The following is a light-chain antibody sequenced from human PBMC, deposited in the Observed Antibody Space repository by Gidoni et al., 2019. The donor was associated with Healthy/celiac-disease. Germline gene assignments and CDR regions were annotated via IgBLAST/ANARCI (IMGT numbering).Light chain of an antibody. J-gene: IGKJ5*01. CDR2: AAS. Sequence: IQMTQSPSSLSASVGDRVTITCRASQRISSYLNWYQQKPGKAPKLLIYAASSLQSGVPSRFSGSGSGTDFTLTISSLQPEDFETYYCQQSYSTPITFGQGTRLEIK. CDR1: QRISSY. V-gene: IGKV1-39*01. CDR3: QQSYSTPIT.